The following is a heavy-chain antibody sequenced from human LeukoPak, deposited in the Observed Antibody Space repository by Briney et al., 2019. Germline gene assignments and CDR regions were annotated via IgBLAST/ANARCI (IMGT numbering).Heavy chain of an antibody. CDR2: SRPKRNSYTT. V-gene: IGHV3-72*01. CDR3: TRDGGTQGNTAFDM. Sequence: QPGGSLRLSCSASALTLSDHFIDWVRQGPGKGLEWVGRSRPKRNSYTTEYAASVKGRFAISRDDSKNSLFPQINSLRTEDTAVYYCTRDGGTQGNTAFDMWGPGTMVTVSS. CDR1: ALTLSDHF. J-gene: IGHJ3*02. D-gene: IGHD1/OR15-1a*01.